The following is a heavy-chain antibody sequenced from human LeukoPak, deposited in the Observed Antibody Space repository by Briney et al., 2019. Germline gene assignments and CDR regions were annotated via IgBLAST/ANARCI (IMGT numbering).Heavy chain of an antibody. CDR2: IKQDGSEK. V-gene: IGHV3-7*03. CDR1: GFIFSDYW. D-gene: IGHD3-22*01. CDR3: ATINYYDSSGYSYYFDY. Sequence: PGGSLRLYCAASGFIFSDYWMSWVRQTPGKGLEWVANIKQDGSEKNYVDSVKGRFTISRDNAKNSLYLQLNSLRVDDTAVYYCATINYYDSSGYSYYFDYWGQGTLVTVSS. J-gene: IGHJ4*02.